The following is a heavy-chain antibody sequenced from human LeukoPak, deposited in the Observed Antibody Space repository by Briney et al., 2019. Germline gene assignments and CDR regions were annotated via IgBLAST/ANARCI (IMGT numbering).Heavy chain of an antibody. CDR2: IYYSGST. J-gene: IGHJ4*02. CDR1: GVSISTYY. CDR3: AREFIGDGGFGY. Sequence: PSETLSLTCTVSGVSISTYYWSWIRQPPGRGLEWVGHIYYSGSTNYNPSLKSRVTISMDTSKNQFSLKLTSVTAADTAVYYCAREFIGDGGFGYWGQGTLVTVSS. V-gene: IGHV4-59*01. D-gene: IGHD3-16*01.